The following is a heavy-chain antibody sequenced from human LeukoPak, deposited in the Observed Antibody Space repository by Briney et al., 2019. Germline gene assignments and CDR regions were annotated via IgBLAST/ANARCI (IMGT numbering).Heavy chain of an antibody. CDR3: ARDADRDNWPDA. Sequence: GGSLRLSCAASGFTFNYYWMNWIRQLPGKGLEWLANIKQDGSQIYYLDSVKGRFTISRDNAKNSLYLEIHSLRVEGTAVYYCARDADRDNWPDAWGQGTLVTVSP. J-gene: IGHJ5*02. CDR2: IKQDGSQI. CDR1: GFTFNYYW. D-gene: IGHD3-22*01. V-gene: IGHV3-7*01.